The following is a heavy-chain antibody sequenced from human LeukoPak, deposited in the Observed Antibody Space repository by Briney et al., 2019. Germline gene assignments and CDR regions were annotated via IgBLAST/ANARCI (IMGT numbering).Heavy chain of an antibody. CDR2: IPYDGSNK. V-gene: IGHV3-30*18. D-gene: IGHD2-2*02. J-gene: IGHJ5*01. CDR1: GFTFGTYG. Sequence: PGGSLRLSCAASGFTFGTYGMPWVRQAPGKGLEWMAVIPYDGSNKYYADSVKGRFTISRDNSKNTLYLQMNSLRADDTAIYYCAKNRIPTAITPDSWGQGTLVIVSS. CDR3: AKNRIPTAITPDS.